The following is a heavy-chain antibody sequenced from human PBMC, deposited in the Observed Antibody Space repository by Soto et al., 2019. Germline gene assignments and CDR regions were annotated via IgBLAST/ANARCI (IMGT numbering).Heavy chain of an antibody. CDR2: IYYTGST. D-gene: IGHD1-20*01. Sequence: TLSLTCTVSRRSISSISYYWSSIRQPTGKGLEWIGYIYYTGSTYYNSSLKSRVTISIDTSKSQFSLNLSSVTAADTAVYYCGSTCYTDITGYFDYWGQGSLVTGSS. V-gene: IGHV4-30-4*01. CDR1: RRSISSISYY. CDR3: GSTCYTDITGYFDY. J-gene: IGHJ4*02.